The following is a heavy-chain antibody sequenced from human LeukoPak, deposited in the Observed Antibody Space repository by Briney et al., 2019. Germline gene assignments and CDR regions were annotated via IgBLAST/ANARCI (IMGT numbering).Heavy chain of an antibody. D-gene: IGHD2-15*01. CDR3: ARELGYCSGGSCSYFDY. J-gene: IGHJ4*02. CDR1: GGTFSSYA. Sequence: SVTVSCKASGGTFSSYAISWVRQAPGQGLEWMGGIIPIFGTANYAQKFQGRVTITADESTSTAYMELSSLRSEDTAVYYCARELGYCSGGSCSYFDYWGQGTLVTVSS. CDR2: IIPIFGTA. V-gene: IGHV1-69*13.